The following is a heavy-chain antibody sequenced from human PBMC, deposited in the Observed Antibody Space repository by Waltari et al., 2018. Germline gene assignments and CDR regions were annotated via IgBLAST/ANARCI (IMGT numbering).Heavy chain of an antibody. CDR2: IKQDGSEK. D-gene: IGHD2-2*01. CDR1: GCTFSSYG. J-gene: IGHJ4*02. CDR3: ATGSAALGY. Sequence: EVQLVESGGGLVQPGGSLRLSCAASGCTFSSYGMSWVRRAPGKGLESVANIKQDGSEKYYGDSVNGRFTISRDNAKNSLYLHMNGLRCEDTAVYYCATGSAALGYWGQGTLVTVSS. V-gene: IGHV3-7*01.